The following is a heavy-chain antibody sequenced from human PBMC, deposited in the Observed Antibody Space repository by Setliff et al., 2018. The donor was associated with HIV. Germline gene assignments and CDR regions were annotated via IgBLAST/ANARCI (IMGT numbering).Heavy chain of an antibody. CDR1: GGSISSTNW. D-gene: IGHD3-22*01. CDR2: ISQSGDT. J-gene: IGHJ2*01. Sequence: PSETLSLTCAVSGGSISSTNWWSWVRQPPGKGLQWIGEISQSGDTNYNPSLTSRVTISVDKSKNQFSLKLSSVTAADTAVYYCARKFYYDSGGFYYENWYFDLWGRGTLVTVSS. V-gene: IGHV4-4*02. CDR3: ARKFYYDSGGFYYENWYFDL.